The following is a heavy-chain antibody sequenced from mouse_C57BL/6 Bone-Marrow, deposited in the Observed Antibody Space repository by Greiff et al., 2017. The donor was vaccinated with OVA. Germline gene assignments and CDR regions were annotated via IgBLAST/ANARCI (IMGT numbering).Heavy chain of an antibody. CDR3: AYDYDWYFDV. J-gene: IGHJ1*03. CDR2: IDPSDSYT. Sequence: VQLQQPGAELVMPGASVKLSCKASGYTFTSYWMHWVKQRPGQGLEWIGEIDPSDSYTNYNQKFKGKSTLTVDKSSSTAYMQLSSLTSEDSAVYYCAYDYDWYFDVWGTGTTVTVSS. V-gene: IGHV1-69*01. D-gene: IGHD2-4*01. CDR1: GYTFTSYW.